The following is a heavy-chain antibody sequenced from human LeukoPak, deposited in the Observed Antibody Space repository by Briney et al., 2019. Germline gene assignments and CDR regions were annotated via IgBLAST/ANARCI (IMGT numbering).Heavy chain of an antibody. CDR1: GYTFTICA. V-gene: IGHV1-8*03. CDR3: ARGSSSSSWYAYYYYYYMDV. D-gene: IGHD6-13*01. Sequence: ASVKVSCKASGYTFTICAMHWVRQAPGQRVEWMGWMNPNSGNTGYAQKFQGRVTITRNTSISTAYMELSSLRSEDTAVYYCARGSSSSSWYAYYYYYYMDVWGKGTTVTVSS. J-gene: IGHJ6*03. CDR2: MNPNSGNT.